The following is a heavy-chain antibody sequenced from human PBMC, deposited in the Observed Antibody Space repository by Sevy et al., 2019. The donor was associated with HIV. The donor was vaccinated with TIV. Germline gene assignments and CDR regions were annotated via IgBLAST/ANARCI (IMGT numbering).Heavy chain of an antibody. Sequence: GGSLRLSCAASGFTFSSYAMSWVRQAPGMGLEWVSAISGSGGSTYYADSVKGQFTISRDNSKNTLYLQMNSLRAEDTAVYYCAKAKSAMATIFWFDPWGQGTLVTVSS. CDR1: GFTFSSYA. V-gene: IGHV3-23*01. CDR2: ISGSGGST. D-gene: IGHD5-12*01. CDR3: AKAKSAMATIFWFDP. J-gene: IGHJ5*02.